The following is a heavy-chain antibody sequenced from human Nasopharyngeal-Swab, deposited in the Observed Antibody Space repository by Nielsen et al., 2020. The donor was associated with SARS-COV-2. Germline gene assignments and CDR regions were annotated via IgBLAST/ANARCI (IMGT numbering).Heavy chain of an antibody. CDR3: ARLTAMVNRGDYYYGMDV. D-gene: IGHD5-18*01. CDR1: GYTFTSYY. CDR2: INPSGGST. Sequence: ASVKVSCKASGYTFTSYYMHWVRHAPGQGLEWMGIINPSGGSTSYAQKFQGRVTMTRDTSTSTVYMELSSLRSEDTAVYYCARLTAMVNRGDYYYGMDVWGQGTTVTVSS. J-gene: IGHJ6*02. V-gene: IGHV1-46*01.